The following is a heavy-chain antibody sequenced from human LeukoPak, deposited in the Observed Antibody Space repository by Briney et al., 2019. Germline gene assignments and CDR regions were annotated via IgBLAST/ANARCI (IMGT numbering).Heavy chain of an antibody. D-gene: IGHD3-16*01. CDR3: ARETSQKGAHYMDV. CDR1: GYSISSGYY. J-gene: IGHJ6*03. V-gene: IGHV4-61*01. CDR2: IYYSEST. Sequence: SETLSLTCTVSGYSISSGYYWGWIRQPPGKGLEWIGYIYYSESTNYNPSLKSRVTISVDTSKNQFSLKLTSVTAADTAVYYCARETSQKGAHYMDVWGKGTTVTVSS.